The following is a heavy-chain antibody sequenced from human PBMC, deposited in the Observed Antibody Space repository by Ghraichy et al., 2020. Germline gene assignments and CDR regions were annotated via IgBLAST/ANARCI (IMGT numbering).Heavy chain of an antibody. CDR2: IYHRGST. J-gene: IGHJ4*02. D-gene: IGHD1-26*01. CDR1: GGSISSSNW. CDR3: ARGRGSYAFDY. Sequence: SETLSLTCAVSGGSISSSNWWIWVRQPPGKGLEWIGEIYHRGSTNYNPSLKRRVTISIDKSKNQFSLKLSSVTAADTAVYYCARGRGSYAFDYWGQGTLVTVSS. V-gene: IGHV4-4*02.